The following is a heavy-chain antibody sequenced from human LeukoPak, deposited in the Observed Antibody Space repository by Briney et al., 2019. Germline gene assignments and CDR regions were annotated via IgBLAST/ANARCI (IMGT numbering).Heavy chain of an antibody. D-gene: IGHD2-21*02. Sequence: GGALRLSCAASGFTFSSYGMHWVRQAPGKGLEGVAFIRYDGSNKYYADSVKGRFTSSRDNSRNTLYLQMNSLRAEDTAVYYCAKDSSHIAVVTATPGYMDVWGKGTTVTISS. J-gene: IGHJ6*03. CDR2: IRYDGSNK. CDR3: AKDSSHIAVVTATPGYMDV. CDR1: GFTFSSYG. V-gene: IGHV3-30*02.